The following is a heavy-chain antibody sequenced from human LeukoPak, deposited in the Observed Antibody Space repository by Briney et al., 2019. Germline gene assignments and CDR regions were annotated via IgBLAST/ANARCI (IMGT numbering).Heavy chain of an antibody. V-gene: IGHV3-21*01. Sequence: PGGSLRLSCAASGFTFSSYSLNWVRQAPGKGLEWVSFISSSSTFIYYADSVKGRFTISRDNAKNSMYLQMHSLRAEDTAVYYCARDQGYFDSWGQGTLVTVSS. CDR2: ISSSSTFI. CDR1: GFTFSSYS. J-gene: IGHJ4*02. CDR3: ARDQGYFDS.